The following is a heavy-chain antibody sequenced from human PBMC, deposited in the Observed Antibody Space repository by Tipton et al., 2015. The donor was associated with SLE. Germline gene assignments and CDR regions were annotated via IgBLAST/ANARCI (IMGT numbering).Heavy chain of an antibody. D-gene: IGHD3-10*01. V-gene: IGHV1-18*01. Sequence: QSGAEVKKPGASVKVSCKASGYTFTSYTINWVRQAPGQGLEWMGWVSANTGNTNYAQDLQGRVTMTTDTSTGTAFMELRSLRSVDTSVYYCARQIKYHGPGSYGYWCQGTLVTCSS. CDR3: ARQIKYHGPGSYGY. J-gene: IGHJ4*02. CDR2: VSANTGNT. CDR1: GYTFTSYT.